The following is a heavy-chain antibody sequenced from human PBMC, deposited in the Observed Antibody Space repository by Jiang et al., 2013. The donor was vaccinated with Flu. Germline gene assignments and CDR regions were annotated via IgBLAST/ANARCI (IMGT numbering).Heavy chain of an antibody. D-gene: IGHD6-6*01. J-gene: IGHJ5*02. CDR3: ARSSSFRWDNWFDP. Sequence: TLSLTCAISGDSVXSNSAAWNWIRQSPSRGLEWLGRTYYRSKWYNDYAVSVKSRITINPDTSKNQFSLQLNSVTPEDTAVYYCARSSSFRWDNWFDPWGQGTLVTVSS. CDR2: TYYRSKWYN. CDR1: GDSVXSNSAA. V-gene: IGHV6-1*01.